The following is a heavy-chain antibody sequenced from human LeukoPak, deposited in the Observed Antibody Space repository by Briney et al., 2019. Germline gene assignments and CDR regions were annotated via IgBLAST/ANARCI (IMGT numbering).Heavy chain of an antibody. CDR1: GFTFSSNY. V-gene: IGHV3-53*01. Sequence: PGGSLRLSCAASGFTFSSNYMSWVRQAPGKGLEWGSVIYSSGSTYYADSVMGRFTISRDNSKNTLYLQMNSLRADDTAVYYCARDRGGPEGDWGQGTLVTVSS. CDR3: ARDRGGPEGD. D-gene: IGHD2-15*01. J-gene: IGHJ4*02. CDR2: IYSSGST.